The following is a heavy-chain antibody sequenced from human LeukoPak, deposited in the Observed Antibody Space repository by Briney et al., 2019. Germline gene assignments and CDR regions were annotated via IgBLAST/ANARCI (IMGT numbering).Heavy chain of an antibody. Sequence: GGSLRLSCAASGFTFSSYSMNWVRQAPGKGLEWVSYISSSGSTIYYADSVKGRFTISRDNAKNSLYLQMNSLRAEDTAVYYCAGDRSYYYYMDVWGKGTTVTVSS. V-gene: IGHV3-48*04. CDR3: AGDRSYYYYMDV. CDR1: GFTFSSYS. J-gene: IGHJ6*03. CDR2: ISSSGSTI.